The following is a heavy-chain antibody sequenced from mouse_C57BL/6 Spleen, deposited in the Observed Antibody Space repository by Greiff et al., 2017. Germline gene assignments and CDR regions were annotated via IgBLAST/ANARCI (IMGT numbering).Heavy chain of an antibody. Sequence: EVQVVESGGGLVKPGGSLKLSCAASGFTFSSYTMSWVRQTPEKRLEWVATISGGGGNAYYPDSVKGRFTISRDNAKNTLYLQMSSLRSEDTALYYCARDWDDYYAMDYWGQGTSVTVSS. V-gene: IGHV5-9*01. D-gene: IGHD4-1*01. CDR1: GFTFSSYT. CDR2: ISGGGGNA. CDR3: ARDWDDYYAMDY. J-gene: IGHJ4*01.